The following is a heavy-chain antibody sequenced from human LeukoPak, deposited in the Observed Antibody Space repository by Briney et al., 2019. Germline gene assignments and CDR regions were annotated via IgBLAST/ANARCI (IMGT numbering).Heavy chain of an antibody. V-gene: IGHV3-7*01. CDR1: GFTFSGYW. J-gene: IGHJ4*02. CDR3: ATSDDSSGSD. Sequence: PGGSLRLSCAASGFTFSGYWMSWVRQAPGKGLEWVANTNLDGSVRHYVDSARGRFTISRDNAKNSLYLQMNSLRAEDTALYYCATSDDSSGSDWGQGTLVTVSS. CDR2: TNLDGSVR. D-gene: IGHD3-22*01.